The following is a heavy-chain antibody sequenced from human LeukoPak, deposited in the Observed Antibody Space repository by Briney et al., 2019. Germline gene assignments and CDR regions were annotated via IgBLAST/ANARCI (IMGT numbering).Heavy chain of an antibody. CDR3: VRGGRVSC. CDR1: GGSFSGYY. V-gene: IGHV4-34*01. CDR2: INHSGST. Sequence: PSETLSLTCAVYGGSFSGYYWSWIRQPPGKGLEWIGEINHSGSTNYNPSLKSRVTISVDTSKNQFSLKLSFVTAADTAVYNGVRGGRVSCWGQGRMVTVSS. J-gene: IGHJ3*01.